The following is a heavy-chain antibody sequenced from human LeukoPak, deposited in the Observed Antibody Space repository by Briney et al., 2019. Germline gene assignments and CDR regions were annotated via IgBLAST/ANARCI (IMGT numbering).Heavy chain of an antibody. CDR2: TKQDGSEN. CDR3: ARVRSDYVWGSYRYSTEDYFDY. D-gene: IGHD3-16*02. CDR1: GFTFSSYW. Sequence: PGGSLRLSCAASGFTFSSYWMSWVRQAPGKGLEWVANTKQDGSENYYVDSVKGRFIISRDNAKNSLYLQMNSLRAEDTAMYYCARVRSDYVWGSYRYSTEDYFDYWGQGTLVTVSS. J-gene: IGHJ4*02. V-gene: IGHV3-7*01.